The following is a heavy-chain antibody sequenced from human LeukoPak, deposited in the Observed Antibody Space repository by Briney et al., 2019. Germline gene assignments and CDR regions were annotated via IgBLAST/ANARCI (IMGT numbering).Heavy chain of an antibody. CDR3: ARGGVVVPAALDY. Sequence: SETLSLTCAVSGYSLSSGYYWGWIRQPPGKGLEWIGSIYHSGSTYYNPSLKSRVTISVDTSENQFSLKQSSVTAADTAVYYCARGGVVVPAALDYWGQGTLVTVSS. V-gene: IGHV4-38-2*01. J-gene: IGHJ4*02. CDR1: GYSLSSGYY. D-gene: IGHD2-2*01. CDR2: IYHSGST.